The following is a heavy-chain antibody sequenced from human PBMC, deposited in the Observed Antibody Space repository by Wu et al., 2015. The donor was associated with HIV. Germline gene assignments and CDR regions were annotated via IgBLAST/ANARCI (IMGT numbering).Heavy chain of an antibody. V-gene: IGHV1-2*02. CDR2: INPNSGGT. CDR3: ASNYYGSGSYYYYYGMDV. Sequence: QVQLVQSGAEVKKPGASVKVSCKASGYTFTSYGISWVRQAPGQGLEWMGWINPNSGGTNYAQKFQGRVTMTRDTSISTAYMELSRLRSDDTAVYYCASNYYGSGSYYYYYGMDVWGQGTTVTVSS. J-gene: IGHJ6*02. CDR1: GYTFTSYG. D-gene: IGHD3-10*01.